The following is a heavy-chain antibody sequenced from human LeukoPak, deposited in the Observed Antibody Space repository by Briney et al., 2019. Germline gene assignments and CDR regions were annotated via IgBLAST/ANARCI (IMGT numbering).Heavy chain of an antibody. J-gene: IGHJ5*02. CDR3: ARDSSGADWTLDWFDP. CDR2: ISSSGKTI. V-gene: IGHV3-48*04. Sequence: GGSLRLSCAASGFTFSTYSMNWVRQAPGKGLEWVSYISSSGKTIYYADSVKGRFTISRDNAKNALYLQLDSLRAEDTAVYYCARDSSGADWTLDWFDPWGQGTLVTVSS. D-gene: IGHD6-25*01. CDR1: GFTFSTYS.